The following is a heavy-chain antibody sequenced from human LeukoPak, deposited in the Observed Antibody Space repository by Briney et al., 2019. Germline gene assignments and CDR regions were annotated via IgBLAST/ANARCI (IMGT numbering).Heavy chain of an antibody. CDR2: INHSGST. Sequence: SETLSLTCAVYGGSFSGYYWSWIRQPPGKGLEWIGEINHSGSTNYNPSLKSRVTISVDTSKNQFSLKLSSVTAADTAVYYCARDVGVLRYFDWLTGYWGQGTLVTVSS. D-gene: IGHD3-9*01. CDR3: ARDVGVLRYFDWLTGY. V-gene: IGHV4-34*01. J-gene: IGHJ4*02. CDR1: GGSFSGYY.